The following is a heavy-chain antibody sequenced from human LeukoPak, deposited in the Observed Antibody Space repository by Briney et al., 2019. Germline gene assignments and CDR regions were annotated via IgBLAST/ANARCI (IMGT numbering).Heavy chain of an antibody. D-gene: IGHD3-22*01. CDR1: GYTFTSYG. Sequence: ASVKVSCKASGYTFTSYGISWVRQAPGQGLEWMGWISAYNGNTNYAQKFQGRVTMTRDTSISTAYMELSRLRSDDTAVYYCARDGYYDSSGSYWALDYWGQGTLVTVSS. CDR2: ISAYNGNT. V-gene: IGHV1-18*01. CDR3: ARDGYYDSSGSYWALDY. J-gene: IGHJ4*02.